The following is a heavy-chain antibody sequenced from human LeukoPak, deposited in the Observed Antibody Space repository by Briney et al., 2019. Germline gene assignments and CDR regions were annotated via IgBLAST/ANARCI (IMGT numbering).Heavy chain of an antibody. CDR3: ARYGSGSYSFGMDV. V-gene: IGHV4-39*01. CDR2: IYYSGNT. CDR1: GGSISSSSHY. Sequence: SETLSLTCTVSGGSISSSSHYWGWIRQPPGKGLEWIGSIYYSGNTYYNPSLKSRVTIYIDTSKNQFSLKLSSVTAADTAVYYCARYGSGSYSFGMDVWGQGTTVTVSS. J-gene: IGHJ6*02. D-gene: IGHD3-10*01.